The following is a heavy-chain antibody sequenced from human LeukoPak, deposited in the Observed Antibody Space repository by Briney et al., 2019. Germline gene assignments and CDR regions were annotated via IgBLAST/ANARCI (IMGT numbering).Heavy chain of an antibody. J-gene: IGHJ4*02. CDR2: INPNSGGT. CDR3: AREVGNGYSEGCDY. V-gene: IGHV1-2*06. Sequence: ASVKVSCKASGYTFSDYYIHWVRQAPGQGLEWMGRINPNSGGTNYAQKFQGRVTMTRDTSISTAYMELSRLRSDDTAVYYCAREVGNGYSEGCDYWGQGTLVTVSS. D-gene: IGHD5-24*01. CDR1: GYTFSDYY.